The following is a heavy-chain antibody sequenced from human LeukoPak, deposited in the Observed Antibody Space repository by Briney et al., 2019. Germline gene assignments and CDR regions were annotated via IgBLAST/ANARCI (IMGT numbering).Heavy chain of an antibody. J-gene: IGHJ4*02. CDR3: ARQIDYDYVSGSFHFDH. CDR1: GGSISSYY. V-gene: IGHV4-59*08. Sequence: PSEALSLTCTVSGGSISSYYWSWIRQPPGKGLEWIGYIYHSGSTNYNPSLKSRVTISVDTSKNQFSLKLSSVTAADTAVYYCARQIDYDYVSGSFHFDHWGQGTLVTVSS. D-gene: IGHD3-16*01. CDR2: IYHSGST.